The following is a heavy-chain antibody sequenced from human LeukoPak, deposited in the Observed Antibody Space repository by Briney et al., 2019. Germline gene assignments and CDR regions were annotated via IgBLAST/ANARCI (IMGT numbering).Heavy chain of an antibody. CDR2: ISSSSSYI. D-gene: IGHD5-18*01. V-gene: IGHV3-21*01. Sequence: GGSLRLSCAASGFTFSSYSMNWVRQAPGKGLEWVSSISSSSSYIYYADSVKGRFTISRDNAKNTLYLQMNSLRAEDTAVYYCARVAAMVTGAFDIWGQGTMVTVSS. CDR1: GFTFSSYS. CDR3: ARVAAMVTGAFDI. J-gene: IGHJ3*02.